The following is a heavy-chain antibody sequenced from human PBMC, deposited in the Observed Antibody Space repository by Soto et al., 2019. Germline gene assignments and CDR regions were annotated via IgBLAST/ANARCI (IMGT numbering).Heavy chain of an antibody. J-gene: IGHJ5*02. CDR2: IYYSGST. Sequence: QVQLQEPGPGLVKPSQTLSLTCTVSGGSISSGGYYWSWIRQHPGKGLEWIGYIYYSGSTYYNPSLKSRVTISVDTSKNQFSLKLSSVTAADTAVYYCARGEDRITMVRGVIVWFDPWGQGTLVTVSS. CDR3: ARGEDRITMVRGVIVWFDP. CDR1: GGSISSGGYY. D-gene: IGHD3-10*01. V-gene: IGHV4-31*03.